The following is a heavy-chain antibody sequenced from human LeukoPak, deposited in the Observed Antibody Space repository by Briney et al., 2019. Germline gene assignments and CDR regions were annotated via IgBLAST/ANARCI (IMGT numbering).Heavy chain of an antibody. CDR2: ISYDGSNK. Sequence: GGSLRLSCAASGFTFSSYAMHWVRQAPGKGLEWVAVISYDGSNKYYADSVKGRFTISRDNSKNTLYLQMNSLRAEDTAVYYCAREDSSGGAFDIWGQGTMVTVSS. J-gene: IGHJ3*02. D-gene: IGHD6-19*01. V-gene: IGHV3-30-3*01. CDR1: GFTFSSYA. CDR3: AREDSSGGAFDI.